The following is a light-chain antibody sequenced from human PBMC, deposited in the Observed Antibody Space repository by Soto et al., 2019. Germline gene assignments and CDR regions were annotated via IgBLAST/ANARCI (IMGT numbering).Light chain of an antibody. CDR2: EGS. CDR3: CSYAGNSAWV. CDR1: SSDVGSYKF. J-gene: IGLJ2*01. Sequence: QSALTQPASVSGSPGQSITISCTGTSSDVGSYKFVSWFQHHPGKAPKLMIFEGSKRPSGVSNRFSGSKSGSTASLTISGLQTEDEAHYYCCSYAGNSAWVFGGGTKLTVL. V-gene: IGLV2-23*01.